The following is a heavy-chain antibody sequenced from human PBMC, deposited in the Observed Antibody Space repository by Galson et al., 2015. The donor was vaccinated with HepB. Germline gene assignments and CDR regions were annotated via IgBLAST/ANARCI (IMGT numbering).Heavy chain of an antibody. Sequence: SLRLSCAVSGFIFSSCAMNWVRQAPGKGLEWVSTISGSDGNTNYQDSVKGRFTISRDNSRDTLYLEMNSLRSEDTAIYYCAKSGGGSRGHYNPYLDSWGQGILVTVSS. J-gene: IGHJ4*02. CDR3: AKSGGGSRGHYNPYLDS. D-gene: IGHD3-10*01. V-gene: IGHV3-23*01. CDR1: GFIFSSCA. CDR2: ISGSDGNT.